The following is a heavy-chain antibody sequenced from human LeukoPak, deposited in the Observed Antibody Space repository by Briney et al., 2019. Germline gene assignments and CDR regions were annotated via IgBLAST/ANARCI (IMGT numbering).Heavy chain of an antibody. J-gene: IGHJ3*02. Sequence: VGSLRLSSAASGFTFSIHAMSWVPQAPGKGLEWVSVISESGSNTYYADSVKGRFTISRDNTMNTLYLQINSLRVAETAVYFCTKDPLFQPWIAFEIWGQGTVVTVSS. CDR3: TKDPLFQPWIAFEI. CDR2: ISESGSNT. CDR1: GFTFSIHA. D-gene: IGHD2-2*03. V-gene: IGHV3-23*01.